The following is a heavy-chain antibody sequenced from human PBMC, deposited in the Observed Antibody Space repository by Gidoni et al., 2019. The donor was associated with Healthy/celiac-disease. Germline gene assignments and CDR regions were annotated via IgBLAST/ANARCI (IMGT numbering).Heavy chain of an antibody. CDR1: GGSISSYS. D-gene: IGHD6-13*01. CDR3: AREEQPDPYFDY. CDR2: IDTRGST. Sequence: QVQLQESGPGLVKPSETLSLTCTVSGGSISSYSWSWLRQPAGKGLEWLGRIDTRGSTNYNPSLKSRATMSVATAKNQFSLKLSSVTAADTAVYYCAREEQPDPYFDYWGQGTLVTVSS. J-gene: IGHJ4*02. V-gene: IGHV4-4*07.